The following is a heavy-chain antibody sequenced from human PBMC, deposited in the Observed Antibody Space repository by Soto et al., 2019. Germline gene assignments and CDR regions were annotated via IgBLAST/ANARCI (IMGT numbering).Heavy chain of an antibody. J-gene: IGHJ5*02. CDR1: GYTFTSYY. CDR3: ARDTRGDSNWFDP. CDR2: LHPSSGST. V-gene: IGHV1-46*03. Sequence: QVQLVQSGAEVKKPGASVKISCKATGYTFTSYYMHWVRQAPGQGLEWMGILHPSSGSTSYAQKFQGRVTMTRDTSTSTVYMELSSLRTDDTAVYYCARDTRGDSNWFDPWGQRTLVTVSS. D-gene: IGHD4-17*01.